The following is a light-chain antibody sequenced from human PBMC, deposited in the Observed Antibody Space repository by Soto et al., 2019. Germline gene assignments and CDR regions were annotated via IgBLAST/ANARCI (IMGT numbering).Light chain of an antibody. V-gene: IGKV3-11*01. CDR1: QSVSSY. CDR3: QQRSNWVS. J-gene: IGKJ4*01. Sequence: EIVLTQSPATLSLSPGERATLSCRASQSVSSYLAWHQQKPGQAPRLLIYDASNRATGIPARFSGSGSGTDFTLTISSLEPEDFAVYYCQQRSNWVSFGGGTKVEIK. CDR2: DAS.